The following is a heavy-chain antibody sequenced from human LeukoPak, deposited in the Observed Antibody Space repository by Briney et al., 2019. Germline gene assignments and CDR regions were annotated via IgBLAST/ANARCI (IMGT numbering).Heavy chain of an antibody. J-gene: IGHJ3*02. CDR3: TKSDGYGLIRI. Sequence: SETLSLTCAVYGGSFSGYYWSWIRQPPGKGLEWIGEINHSGSTNYNPSLKSRVTISLDTSKNQFSLKVISMTAVDTAAYYCTKSDGYGLIRICGRGTMVTVSS. CDR2: INHSGST. CDR1: GGSFSGYY. D-gene: IGHD3-10*01. V-gene: IGHV4-34*03.